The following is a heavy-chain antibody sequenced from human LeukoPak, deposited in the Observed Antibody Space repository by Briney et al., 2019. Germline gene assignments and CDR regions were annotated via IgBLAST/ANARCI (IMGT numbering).Heavy chain of an antibody. CDR3: ARGSIGSPPNYFDF. Sequence: SSETLSLTCTVSGGSISSYHWSWIRQPPGKGLEWIGYIYYSRSTNYNPSLKSRVTISVDTAKNQFSLKLSSVTAADTAVCYCARGSIGSPPNYFDFWGQGTLVTVSS. CDR2: IYYSRST. J-gene: IGHJ4*02. CDR1: GGSISSYH. D-gene: IGHD2-21*01. V-gene: IGHV4-59*01.